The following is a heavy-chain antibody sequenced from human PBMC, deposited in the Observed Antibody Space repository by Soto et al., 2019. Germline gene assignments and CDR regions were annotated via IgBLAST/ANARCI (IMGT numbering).Heavy chain of an antibody. CDR2: INPNSGGT. Sequence: ASVKVSCKASGYTFTGYYMHWVRQAPGQGLEWMGWINPNSGGTNYAQKLQGWVTMTRDTSIGTAYMELSRLRSDDTAVYYCARGGQQLPTGFDYWGQGTLVTVSS. J-gene: IGHJ4*02. V-gene: IGHV1-2*04. D-gene: IGHD5-18*01. CDR1: GYTFTGYY. CDR3: ARGGQQLPTGFDY.